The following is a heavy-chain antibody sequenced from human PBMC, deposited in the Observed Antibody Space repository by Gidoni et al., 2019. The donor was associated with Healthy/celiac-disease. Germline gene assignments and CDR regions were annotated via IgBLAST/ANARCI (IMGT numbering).Heavy chain of an antibody. CDR2: IYYSGST. J-gene: IGHJ4*02. Sequence: QLQLQESGPGLVKPSETLSLTCTVSGGSISSSSYYWGWIRQPPGKGLEWIGSIYYSGSTYYNPPLKSRVTISVDTSKNQFSLKLSSVTAADTAVYYCARITGTTEGYFDYWGQGTLVTVSS. CDR3: ARITGTTEGYFDY. V-gene: IGHV4-39*01. D-gene: IGHD1-7*01. CDR1: GGSISSSSYY.